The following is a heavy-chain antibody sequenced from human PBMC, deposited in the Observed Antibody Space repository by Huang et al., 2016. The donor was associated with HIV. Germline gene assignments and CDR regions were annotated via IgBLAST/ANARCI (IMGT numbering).Heavy chain of an antibody. CDR2: ISYDGKTK. CDR1: GFTFSSYG. CDR3: AKGGSAAAVLDF. D-gene: IGHD6-13*01. V-gene: IGHV3-30*18. Sequence: QVQLVESGGGVVQPGRSLRISCAASGFTFSSYGMHWVRQAPGKGLEWVAVISYDGKTKYYADSVRGRFSISRDNSKTTFYRQLNSLRVEDTAVYYCAKGGSAAAVLDFWGQGTLVTVSS. J-gene: IGHJ4*02.